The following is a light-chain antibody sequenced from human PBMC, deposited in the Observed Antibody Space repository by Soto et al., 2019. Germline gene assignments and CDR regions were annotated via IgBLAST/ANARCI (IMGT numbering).Light chain of an antibody. Sequence: EIVLTQSPGTLSLSPGETATLSCRASQTIGRNYLAWYQQKPGQAPRLLIFGTSTRATGIPDRFSGSGSGTDFTLTISRLEPEDSAVYYCQQYGSSRTFGQGTKVDIK. V-gene: IGKV3-20*01. CDR3: QQYGSSRT. J-gene: IGKJ1*01. CDR1: QTIGRNY. CDR2: GTS.